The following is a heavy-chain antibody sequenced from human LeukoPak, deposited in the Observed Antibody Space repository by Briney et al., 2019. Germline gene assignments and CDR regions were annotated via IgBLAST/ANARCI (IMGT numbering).Heavy chain of an antibody. CDR3: ARGEGGNLAYFDS. D-gene: IGHD3-10*01. J-gene: IGHJ4*02. V-gene: IGHV4-39*01. CDR2: IYYSGNT. CDR1: GGSISSSSYY. Sequence: SETLSLTCTVSGGSISSSSYYWGWVRQPPGKGLEWIGSIYYSGNTYYNPSLKSRVTISVDTSKNQFSLKLSSVTAADTAVYYCARGEGGNLAYFDSWGQGTLVTVSS.